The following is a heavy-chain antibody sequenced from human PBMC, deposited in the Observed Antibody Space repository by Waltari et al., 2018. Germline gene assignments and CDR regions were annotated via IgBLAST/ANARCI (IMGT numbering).Heavy chain of an antibody. CDR1: GFTFSRYE. J-gene: IGHJ4*02. CDR3: ARGYSSSWYSPPIDY. CDR2: ISSSGSTI. V-gene: IGHV3-48*03. D-gene: IGHD6-13*01. Sequence: EVQLVESGGGLVPPGGSLRLSCAASGFTFSRYEMIWVRQAPGKGLEWVSYISSSGSTIYYADSVKGRFTISRDNAKNSLYLQMNSLRAEDTAVYYCARGYSSSWYSPPIDYWGQGTLVTVSS.